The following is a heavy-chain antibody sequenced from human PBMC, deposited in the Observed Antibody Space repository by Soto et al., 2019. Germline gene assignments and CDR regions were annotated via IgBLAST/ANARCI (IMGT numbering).Heavy chain of an antibody. J-gene: IGHJ3*02. CDR3: ARERGHGGTCLDAVDI. CDR1: GGTFSSYA. D-gene: IGHD2-15*01. Sequence: QVQLVQSGAEVKKPGSSVKVACKASGGTFSSYAISWVRQAPGQGLEWMGGIIPIFGTANYAQKYQGRVTITADDSTSTAYMELSSLRSEDTAVYYCARERGHGGTCLDAVDIWGQGTMVTVSS. CDR2: IIPIFGTA. V-gene: IGHV1-69*12.